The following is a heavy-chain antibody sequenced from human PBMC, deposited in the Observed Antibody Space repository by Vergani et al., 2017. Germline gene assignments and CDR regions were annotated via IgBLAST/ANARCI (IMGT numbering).Heavy chain of an antibody. V-gene: IGHV3-53*01. J-gene: IGHJ5*02. CDR2: ISSGGST. Sequence: VQLVESGGGLVKPGGSLRLSCAASGFTVSSNYMSWVRQAPGKGLEWVSVISSGGSTYYADSVKGRFTISRDNSKNTLYLQMNSLRAEDTAVYYCARVRALYNWFDPWGQGTLVTVSS. CDR3: ARVRALYNWFDP. CDR1: GFTVSSNY.